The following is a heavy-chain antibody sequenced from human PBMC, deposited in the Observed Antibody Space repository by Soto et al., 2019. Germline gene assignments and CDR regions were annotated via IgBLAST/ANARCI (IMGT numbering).Heavy chain of an antibody. Sequence: LRLSCAASGFTFSSYAMSWVRQAPGKGLEWVSAISGSGGSTYYADSVKGRFTISRDNSKNTLYLQMNSLRAEDTAVYYCAKGGYDRYYYYGMDVWGQGTTVTVSS. V-gene: IGHV3-23*01. CDR3: AKGGYDRYYYYGMDV. CDR1: GFTFSSYA. J-gene: IGHJ6*02. D-gene: IGHD5-12*01. CDR2: ISGSGGST.